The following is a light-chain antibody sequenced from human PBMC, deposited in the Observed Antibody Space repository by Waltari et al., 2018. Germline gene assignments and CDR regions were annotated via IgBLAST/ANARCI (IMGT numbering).Light chain of an antibody. Sequence: QSALTQPRSVSGSAGQSVTISCTGTGSDYVSWYQQLPGTAPKLVIYDVSKRPSGVPDRFSGSKSGTSASLTVSELQAEDEADYYCCSFEDTWVFGGGTKLTVL. V-gene: IGLV2-11*01. CDR2: DVS. CDR1: GSDY. CDR3: CSFEDTWV. J-gene: IGLJ3*02.